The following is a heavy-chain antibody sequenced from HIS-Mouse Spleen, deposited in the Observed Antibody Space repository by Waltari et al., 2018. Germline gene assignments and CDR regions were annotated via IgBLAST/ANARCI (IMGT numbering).Heavy chain of an antibody. V-gene: IGHV3-53*01. CDR3: ARDTVIAARSYGMDV. CDR1: GFNVSSNY. D-gene: IGHD6-6*01. Sequence: EVQLVESGGGLIQPGGSLRLSCAASGFNVSSNYMSWGRQAPGEGVECVSVIYGGGSTSYPDPVKCRFTISRDNSKNTLYLKLNSLRAEDTAVYYCARDTVIAARSYGMDVWGQGTTVTVSS. CDR2: IYGGGST. J-gene: IGHJ6*02.